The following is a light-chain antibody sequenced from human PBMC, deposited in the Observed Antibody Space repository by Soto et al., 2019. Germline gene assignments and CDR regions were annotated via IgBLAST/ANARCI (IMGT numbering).Light chain of an antibody. CDR3: QQYNSYSWT. J-gene: IGKJ1*01. Sequence: DIQMTQSPSTLSASVGDRVTITCRASQSISSWLAWYQQKPGKAPKLLIYDASSLESGVPSRFSGSGSGTEFTLTISSLPPDEFATYYCQQYNSYSWTFGQGTKVDI. V-gene: IGKV1-5*01. CDR1: QSISSW. CDR2: DAS.